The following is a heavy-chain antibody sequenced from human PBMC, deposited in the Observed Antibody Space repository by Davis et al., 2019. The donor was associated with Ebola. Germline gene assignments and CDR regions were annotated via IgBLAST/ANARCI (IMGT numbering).Heavy chain of an antibody. J-gene: IGHJ3*01. D-gene: IGHD2/OR15-2a*01. V-gene: IGHV3-23*01. CDR2: VGLSADT. Sequence: PGGSLRLSCAASGFIFSSYVMSWVRQAPGKGLEWVSTVGLSADTYYADFVKGRFTISRDNSKNTLYLQMNGLRVEDTAIYYCAKDNRNIWSEVWGQGTMVTVSS. CDR3: AKDNRNIWSEV. CDR1: GFIFSSYV.